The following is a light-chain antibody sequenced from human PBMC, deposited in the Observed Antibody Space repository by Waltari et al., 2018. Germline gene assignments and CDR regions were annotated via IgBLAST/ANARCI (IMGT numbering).Light chain of an antibody. CDR1: STDIGVYNY. CDR2: EVS. CDR3: ASLAGSNTL. J-gene: IGLJ2*01. Sequence: QSALTQPPSASGSPGQSVTISCTGTSTDIGVYNYVSWYQQHPGKAPKLLIYEVSERPSGVPDRFSGSKSGITDSLTVFGLQTEDEADYYCASLAGSNTLFGGGTKLTVL. V-gene: IGLV2-8*01.